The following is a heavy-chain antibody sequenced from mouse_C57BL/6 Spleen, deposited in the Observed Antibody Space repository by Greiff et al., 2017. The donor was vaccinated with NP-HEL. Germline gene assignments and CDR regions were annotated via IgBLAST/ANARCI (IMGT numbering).Heavy chain of an antibody. CDR3: AREDGNYANFDY. V-gene: IGHV1-59*01. D-gene: IGHD2-1*01. Sequence: QVQLQQPGAELVRPGTSVKLSCKASGYTLTSYWMHWVKQRPGQGLEWIGVIDPSDSYTNYNQKFKGKATLTVDTSSSTAYMQLSSLTSEDSAVYYCAREDGNYANFDYWGQGTTLTVSS. CDR1: GYTLTSYW. J-gene: IGHJ2*01. CDR2: IDPSDSYT.